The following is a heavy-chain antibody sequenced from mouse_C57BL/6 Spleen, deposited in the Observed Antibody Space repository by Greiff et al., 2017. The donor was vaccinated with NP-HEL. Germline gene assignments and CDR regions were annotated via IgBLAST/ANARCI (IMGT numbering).Heavy chain of an antibody. CDR3: ARGYSNYYAMDY. J-gene: IGHJ4*01. D-gene: IGHD2-5*01. Sequence: QVQLQQPGAELVRPGTSVKLSCKASGYTFTSYWMHWVKQRPGQGLEWIGVIDPSDSYTNYNQKFKGKATLTVDTSSITAYMQLSSLTSEASAVYYCARGYSNYYAMDYWGQGTSVTVSS. CDR2: IDPSDSYT. V-gene: IGHV1-59*01. CDR1: GYTFTSYW.